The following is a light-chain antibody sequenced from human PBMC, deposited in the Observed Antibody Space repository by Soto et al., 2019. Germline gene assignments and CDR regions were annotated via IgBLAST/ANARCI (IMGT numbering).Light chain of an antibody. CDR3: QQANSFPLT. CDR2: GAS. V-gene: IGKV3D-7*01. Sequence: EIRMSQSAATLSVSTGERATLSCRASQSVSSSYLAWYQQKPGHAPRLLIYGASTRATGIPDRFSGSGSGTDFTLTISSLQPDDFATYYWQQANSFPLTFGQGTRLAIK. CDR1: QSVSSSY. J-gene: IGKJ5*01.